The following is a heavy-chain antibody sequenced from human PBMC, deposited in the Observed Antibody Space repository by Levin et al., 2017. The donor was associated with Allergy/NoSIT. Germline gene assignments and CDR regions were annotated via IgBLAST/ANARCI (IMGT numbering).Heavy chain of an antibody. CDR3: ARVAKWCGVPCRYYYYYMDV. Sequence: SETLSLTCTVSGGSISSYYWSWIRQPPGKGLEWIGYIYYSGSTNYNPSLKSRVTISVDTSKNQFSLKLSSVTAADTAVYYCARVAKWCGVPCRYYYYYMDVWGKGTTVTVSS. J-gene: IGHJ6*03. CDR2: IYYSGST. CDR1: GGSISSYY. V-gene: IGHV4-59*01. D-gene: IGHD2-15*01.